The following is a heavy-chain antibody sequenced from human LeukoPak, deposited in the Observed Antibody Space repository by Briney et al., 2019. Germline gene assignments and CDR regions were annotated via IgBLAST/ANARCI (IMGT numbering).Heavy chain of an antibody. V-gene: IGHV3-11*01. CDR3: ARDYRSTFDY. D-gene: IGHD1-26*01. CDR2: ISSSGTTI. CDR1: GGSISNYY. Sequence: LSLTCTVSGGSISNYYWSWIRQAPGKGLEWVSYISSSGTTISYTDSVKGRFTISRDNAKNSLYLQMNSLRAEDTAAYYCARDYRSTFDYWGQGTLVTVSS. J-gene: IGHJ4*02.